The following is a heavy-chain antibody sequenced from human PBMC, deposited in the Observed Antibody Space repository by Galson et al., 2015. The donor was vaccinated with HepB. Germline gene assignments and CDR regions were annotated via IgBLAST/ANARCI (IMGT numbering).Heavy chain of an antibody. J-gene: IGHJ6*02. V-gene: IGHV6-1*01. CDR3: GRVSGTIYYYGLDV. CDR1: GDSVSNNNAA. Sequence: CAISGDSVSNNNAAWNWIRQSPSRGLEWLGRTYYRARWYSDYAPAVRRRITINPDTSKNQFSLQLNSVTPDDSAVYYCGRVSGTIYYYGLDVWGQGTTVIVSS. D-gene: IGHD1/OR15-1a*01. CDR2: TYYRARWYS.